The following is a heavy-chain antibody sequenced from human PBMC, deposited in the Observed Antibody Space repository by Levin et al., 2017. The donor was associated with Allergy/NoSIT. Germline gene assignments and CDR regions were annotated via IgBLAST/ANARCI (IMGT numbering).Heavy chain of an antibody. J-gene: IGHJ2*01. D-gene: IGHD6-19*01. CDR1: GGSISSSSYY. CDR2: IYYSGST. CDR3: ARDHPLTPIAVASHWYFDL. Sequence: PSETLSLTCTVSGGSISSSSYYWGWIRQPPGKGLEWIGSIYYSGSTYYNPSLKSRVTISVDTSKNQFSLKLSSVTAADTAVYYCARDHPLTPIAVASHWYFDLWGRGTLVTVSS. V-gene: IGHV4-39*07.